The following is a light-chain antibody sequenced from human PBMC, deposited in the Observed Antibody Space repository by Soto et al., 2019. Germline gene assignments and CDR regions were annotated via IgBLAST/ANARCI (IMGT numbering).Light chain of an antibody. V-gene: IGKV1-5*01. J-gene: IGKJ1*01. CDR2: GDS. CDR3: QQYLT. CDR1: KSFGTW. Sequence: IQMTQSPSTLSASVGDRVTITCRASKSFGTWVAWYQQKPGKAPKLLIYGDSTLQRGDPSRFSGSGSGGEFTLTINSLQPDDSATYYCQQYLTFGQGTRVDI.